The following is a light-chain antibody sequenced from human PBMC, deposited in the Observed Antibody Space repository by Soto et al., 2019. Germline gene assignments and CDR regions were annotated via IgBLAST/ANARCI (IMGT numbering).Light chain of an antibody. CDR3: QQYNSYHWT. Sequence: DIPMTQSPSTLSASVGDRVTITCRASQSISSWLAWYQQKPGKAPKFLIYDASNLESGVPSRFSGSGSGTEFTLTISSLQPDDFATYYCQQYNSYHWTFGQGTKVEIK. CDR2: DAS. J-gene: IGKJ1*01. V-gene: IGKV1-5*01. CDR1: QSISSW.